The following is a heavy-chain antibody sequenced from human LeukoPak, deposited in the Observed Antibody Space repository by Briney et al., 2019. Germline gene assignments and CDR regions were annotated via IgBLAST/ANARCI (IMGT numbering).Heavy chain of an antibody. CDR1: GFTFSSYG. Sequence: GGSLRLSCVASGFTFSSYGMHWVRQAPGKGLEWVAVISYDGSNKYYADSVKGRFTISRDHSKNTLYLQMNSLRAEDTAVYYCAKDSYGMDVWGQGTTVTVSS. CDR3: AKDSYGMDV. CDR2: ISYDGSNK. V-gene: IGHV3-30*18. J-gene: IGHJ6*02.